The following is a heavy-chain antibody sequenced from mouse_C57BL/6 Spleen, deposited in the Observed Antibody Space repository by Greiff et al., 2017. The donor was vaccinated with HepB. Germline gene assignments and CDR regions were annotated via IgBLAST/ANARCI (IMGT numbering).Heavy chain of an antibody. CDR2: IYPGDGDT. V-gene: IGHV1-82*01. CDR3: AIYGNYEGWYFDV. CDR1: GYAFSSSW. D-gene: IGHD2-1*01. Sequence: VQLVESGPELVKPGASVKISCKASGYAFSSSWMNWVKQRPGKGLEWIGRIYPGDGDTNYNGKFKGKATLTADKSSSTAYMQLSSLTSEDSAVYFCAIYGNYEGWYFDVWGTRTTVTVSS. J-gene: IGHJ1*03.